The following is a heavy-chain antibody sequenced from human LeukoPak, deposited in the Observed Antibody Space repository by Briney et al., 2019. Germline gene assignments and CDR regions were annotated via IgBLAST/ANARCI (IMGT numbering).Heavy chain of an antibody. CDR2: IHTDGTT. CDR1: GFTVRSNY. D-gene: IGHD3-10*01. J-gene: IGHJ6*03. V-gene: IGHV3-53*01. Sequence: GGSLRLSCAASGFTVRSNYMTWVRQAPGKGLEWVSIIHTDGTTFYADSVKGRFTISRDNSKNTADLQINSLRAGDTAVYYCARVRITMVRGSNSFYYMDVWGKGTTVTVSS. CDR3: ARVRITMVRGSNSFYYMDV.